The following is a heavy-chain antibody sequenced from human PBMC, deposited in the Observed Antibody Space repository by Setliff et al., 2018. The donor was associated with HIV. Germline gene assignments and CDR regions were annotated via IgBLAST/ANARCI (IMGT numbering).Heavy chain of an antibody. CDR3: ARDLRLLH. CDR2: ISGTSSFT. V-gene: IGHV3-11*05. CDR1: GFTFSNFA. D-gene: IGHD2-21*02. Sequence: GGSLRLSCTASGFTFSNFAITWVRQAPGKGLEWVSYISGTSSFTNYADSVKGRFTISRDNGKNSLYLEMNSLRAEDTAVYYCARDLRLLHWGKGTTVTVSS. J-gene: IGHJ6*04.